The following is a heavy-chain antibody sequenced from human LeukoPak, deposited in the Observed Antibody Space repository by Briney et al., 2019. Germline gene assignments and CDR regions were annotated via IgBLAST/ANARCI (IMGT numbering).Heavy chain of an antibody. V-gene: IGHV3-11*01. Sequence: GGSLRLSCAASGSTFSDYYMSWIRQAPGKGLEWVSYISSSGSTIYYADSVKGRFTISRDNAKNSLYLQMNSLRAEDTAVYYCARDWGYCSSTSCPLDYWGQGTLVTVSS. CDR1: GSTFSDYY. J-gene: IGHJ4*02. CDR2: ISSSGSTI. CDR3: ARDWGYCSSTSCPLDY. D-gene: IGHD2-2*01.